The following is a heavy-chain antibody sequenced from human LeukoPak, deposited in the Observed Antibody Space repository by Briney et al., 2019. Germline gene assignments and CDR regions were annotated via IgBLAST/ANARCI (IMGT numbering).Heavy chain of an antibody. CDR2: IYYSGST. J-gene: IGHJ6*02. CDR3: ARRYYYYGMDV. CDR1: GGSISSYY. Sequence: SETLSLTCTVSGGSISSYYWSWIRQPPGKGLEWIGYIYYSGSTNYNPSLKSRVTISVDTSKNQFSLKLSSVTAADTAVYYCARRYYYYGMDVWGQGTTVTVSS. V-gene: IGHV4-59*08.